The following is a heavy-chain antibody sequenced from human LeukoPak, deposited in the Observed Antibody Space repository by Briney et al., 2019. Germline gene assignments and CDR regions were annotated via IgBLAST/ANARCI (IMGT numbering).Heavy chain of an antibody. CDR3: SRGTVVVFDY. D-gene: IGHD4-23*01. V-gene: IGHV4-30-4*01. CDR1: GGSISSGDYY. CDR2: IYSSGST. Sequence: PSETLSLTGTVSGGSISSGDYYWSCIPQPPGKSLEWIRYIYSSGSTYYNPSLTSRFTISVDTSKRRFSLKPSPVSASDTAVDYCSRGTVVVFDYWGQGTLVTVSS. J-gene: IGHJ4*02.